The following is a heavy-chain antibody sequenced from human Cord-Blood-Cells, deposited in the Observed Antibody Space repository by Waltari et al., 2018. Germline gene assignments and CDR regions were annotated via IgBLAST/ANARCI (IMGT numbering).Heavy chain of an antibody. D-gene: IGHD3-22*01. V-gene: IGHV1-3*01. Sequence: QVQLVQSGAEVKKPGASVKVSCKASGYTFTSYAMHWVRQAPGQRLEWMGWINAGNGNTKYSQKFQGRVTITRDTSASTAYMELSSLRSEDTGVYYCAGRGVGPYYYDSSGYDYWGQGTLVTVSS. J-gene: IGHJ4*02. CDR2: INAGNGNT. CDR3: AGRGVGPYYYDSSGYDY. CDR1: GYTFTSYA.